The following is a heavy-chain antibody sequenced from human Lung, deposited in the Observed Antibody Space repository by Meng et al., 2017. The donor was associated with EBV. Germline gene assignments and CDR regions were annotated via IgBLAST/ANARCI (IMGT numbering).Heavy chain of an antibody. V-gene: IGHV3-30*18. CDR2: ISDDGNNK. J-gene: IGHJ4*02. CDR1: GFTFSNYG. Sequence: QVQLVESGGGVVQPGRCLRLDWSASGFTFSNYGMHWVRQAPGKGLEWVAVISDDGNNKYYADSVKGRFTISRDNSKNTLYLQMNSLRAEDTALYYCAKDQYQLLYLKIIDYWGQGTLVTVSS. CDR3: AKDQYQLLYLKIIDY. D-gene: IGHD2-2*02.